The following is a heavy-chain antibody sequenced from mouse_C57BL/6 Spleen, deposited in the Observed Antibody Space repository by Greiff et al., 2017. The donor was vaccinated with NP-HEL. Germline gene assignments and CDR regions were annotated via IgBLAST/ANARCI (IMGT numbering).Heavy chain of an antibody. CDR2: INPSNGGT. Sequence: QVQLQQPGTELVKPGASVKLSCKASGYTFTSYWMHWVKQRPGQGLEWIGNINPSNGGTNYNEKFKSKATLTVDKSSSTAYMQLGSLTSEDSAVDYCERGMITTVVAYWYFDVWGTGTTVTVSS. J-gene: IGHJ1*03. CDR1: GYTFTSYW. D-gene: IGHD1-1*01. CDR3: ERGMITTVVAYWYFDV. V-gene: IGHV1-53*01.